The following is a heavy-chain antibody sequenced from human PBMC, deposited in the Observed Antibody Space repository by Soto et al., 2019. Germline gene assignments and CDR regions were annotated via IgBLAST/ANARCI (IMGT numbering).Heavy chain of an antibody. V-gene: IGHV1-18*01. D-gene: IGHD2-15*01. Sequence: ASVKVSCKASGYTFASYGISWGRQAPGQGLEWMGWISAYNGNTNYAQKLQGRVTMTTDTSTSTAYMELRSLRSDDTAVYYCARATCGGSCYYNWFDPWGQGPLVTVSS. CDR1: GYTFASYG. J-gene: IGHJ5*02. CDR2: ISAYNGNT. CDR3: ARATCGGSCYYNWFDP.